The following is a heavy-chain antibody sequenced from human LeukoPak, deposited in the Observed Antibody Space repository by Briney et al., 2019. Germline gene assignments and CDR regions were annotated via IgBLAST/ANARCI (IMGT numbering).Heavy chain of an antibody. Sequence: ASVKVSCKVSGYTLTELSMHWVRQAPGKGLEWMGGFDPEDGETIYAQKFQGRVTMTEDTSTDTAYMELSSLRSEDTAVYYCATDYSQGARAQLPPGRYGGQGTLVTVSS. CDR1: GYTLTELS. J-gene: IGHJ4*02. CDR2: FDPEDGET. D-gene: IGHD2-2*01. V-gene: IGHV1-24*01. CDR3: ATDYSQGARAQLPPGRY.